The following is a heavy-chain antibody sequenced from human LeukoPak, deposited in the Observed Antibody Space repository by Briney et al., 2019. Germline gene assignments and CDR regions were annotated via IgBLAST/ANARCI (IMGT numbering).Heavy chain of an antibody. D-gene: IGHD3-10*01. CDR3: ARHRGVTDAFDI. J-gene: IGHJ3*02. Sequence: SETLSLTCAVYGGSFSGYYWSWIRQPPGKGLEWIGEINHSGSTNYNPSLKSRVTISVDTSKNQFSLKLSSVTAADTAVYYCARHRGVTDAFDIWGQGTMVTVSS. V-gene: IGHV4-34*01. CDR2: INHSGST. CDR1: GGSFSGYY.